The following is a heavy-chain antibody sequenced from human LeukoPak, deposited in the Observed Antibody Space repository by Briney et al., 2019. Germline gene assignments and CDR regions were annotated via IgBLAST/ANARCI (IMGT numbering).Heavy chain of an antibody. CDR3: ARAPVVSPFDS. J-gene: IGHJ4*02. Sequence: SETLTLTCVVSGFSISHGYFWGWVRQPPGKGLEWIASIYHDERTYYNASLNSRATISVDTSKNQFSLKLGAVTAADTAVYYCARAPVVSPFDSWGQGIQVIVSS. CDR2: IYHDERT. D-gene: IGHD3-22*01. CDR1: GFSISHGYF. V-gene: IGHV4-38-2*01.